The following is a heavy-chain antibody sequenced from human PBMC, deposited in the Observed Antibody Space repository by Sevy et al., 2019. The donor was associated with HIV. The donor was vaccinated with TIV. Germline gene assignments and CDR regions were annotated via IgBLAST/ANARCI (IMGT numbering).Heavy chain of an antibody. J-gene: IGHJ6*02. CDR1: GFTFSTYA. D-gene: IGHD2-15*01. CDR2: ISGSGRST. CDR3: AKGYCSGGSCPRDYYYYGIDF. Sequence: GGSLRLSCAASGFTFSTYAMNWVRQAPGKGLEWVSSISGSGRSTYYADSVEGRFTISRDNSKNTLYLQMNSLRADDTAVDYCAKGYCSGGSCPRDYYYYGIDFWGQGTTVTVSS. V-gene: IGHV3-23*01.